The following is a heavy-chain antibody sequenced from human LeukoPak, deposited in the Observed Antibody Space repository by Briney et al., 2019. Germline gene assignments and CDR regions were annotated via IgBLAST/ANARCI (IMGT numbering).Heavy chain of an antibody. Sequence: TGGSLRLSCAASGFIFSNYGMHWVRQAPGKRLEWVAVIWNDGSETFHADSVKGRFRIARDNSKNTLYLQMNSLRAEDTAVYFCARDMGRAWYGPPDYWGQGTLVTVPS. V-gene: IGHV3-33*01. J-gene: IGHJ4*02. CDR1: GFIFSNYG. CDR3: ARDMGRAWYGPPDY. CDR2: IWNDGSET. D-gene: IGHD6-13*01.